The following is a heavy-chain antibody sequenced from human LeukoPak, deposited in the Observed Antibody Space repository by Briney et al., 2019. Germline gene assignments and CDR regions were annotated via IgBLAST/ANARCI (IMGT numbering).Heavy chain of an antibody. J-gene: IGHJ4*02. CDR1: GFTFSIYV. CDR2: ISSSGSNS. CDR3: ASGYRSGPICA. D-gene: IGHD3-16*02. Sequence: PGGSLRLSCATSGFTFSIYVISWVRQAPGKGLEWVSYISSSGSNSYHADSMKGRFSISRDNSKNSLYLQMNSLRAEDTAMYFCASGYRSGPICAWGQGTLVTVSS. V-gene: IGHV3-48*01.